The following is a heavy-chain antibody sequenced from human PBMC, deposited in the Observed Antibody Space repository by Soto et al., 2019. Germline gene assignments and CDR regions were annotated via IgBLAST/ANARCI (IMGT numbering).Heavy chain of an antibody. CDR2: INPATGAA. Sequence: QLHLVQSGAVVKKPGASVTVSCSASGYPVTAYYMHWVRQAPGRGLEWMGGINPATGAAKYTQTFQGRVTMTRDTSTSTVFMELSGLTYAATAVFYCARGGGVGVAGSAAFDMWGQGTVVTVSS. CDR1: GYPVTAYY. J-gene: IGHJ3*02. D-gene: IGHD3-3*01. V-gene: IGHV1-2*02. CDR3: ARGGGVGVAGSAAFDM.